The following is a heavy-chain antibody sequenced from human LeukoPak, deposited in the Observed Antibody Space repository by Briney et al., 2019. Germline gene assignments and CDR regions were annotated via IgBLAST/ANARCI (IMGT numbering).Heavy chain of an antibody. CDR1: GGSISSYY. CDR3: ARGNYYDSSGYLSYYYYMDV. D-gene: IGHD3-22*01. Sequence: SETLSLTCTVSGGSISSYYWSWIRQPPGKGLEWIGYIYYSGSTNYNPSLKSRVTISVDTPKNQFSLKLSSVTAADTAVYYCARGNYYDSSGYLSYYYYMDVWGKGTTVTISS. CDR2: IYYSGST. J-gene: IGHJ6*03. V-gene: IGHV4-59*01.